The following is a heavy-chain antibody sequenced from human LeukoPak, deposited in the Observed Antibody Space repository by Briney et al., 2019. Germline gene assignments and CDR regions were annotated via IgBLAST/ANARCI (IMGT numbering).Heavy chain of an antibody. CDR1: GFTFSSYE. D-gene: IGHD3-9*01. V-gene: IGHV3-21*01. J-gene: IGHJ4*02. CDR2: ISSSSSYI. CDR3: AKSMDILTGYLWSLDY. Sequence: GGSLRLSCAASGFTFSSYEMNWVRQAPGKGLEWVSSISSSSSYIYYADSVKGRFTISRDNAKNSLYLQMNSLRAEDTAVYYCAKSMDILTGYLWSLDYWGQGTLVTVSS.